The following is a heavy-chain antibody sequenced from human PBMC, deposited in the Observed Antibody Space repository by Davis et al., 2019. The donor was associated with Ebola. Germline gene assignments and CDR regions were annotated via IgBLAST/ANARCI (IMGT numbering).Heavy chain of an antibody. D-gene: IGHD3-3*01. Sequence: HTGGSLRLSCAASRFTFTSYWMHWVRQAPGKGLVWVSRIKTDGTMTGYGDSVQGRFTISRDNAKNTLYLQMNELRAEDTAVYYCAREGRVFGCDYWGQGVLVSVSS. J-gene: IGHJ4*02. V-gene: IGHV3-74*01. CDR1: RFTFTSYW. CDR3: AREGRVFGCDY. CDR2: IKTDGTMT.